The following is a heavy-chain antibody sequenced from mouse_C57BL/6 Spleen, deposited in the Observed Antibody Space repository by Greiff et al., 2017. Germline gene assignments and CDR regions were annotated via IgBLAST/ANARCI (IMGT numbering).Heavy chain of an antibody. J-gene: IGHJ2*01. CDR3: ARCGVSKGYFDY. CDR1: GYTFTSYW. CDR2: IDPSDSYT. D-gene: IGHD2-5*01. V-gene: IGHV1-69*01. Sequence: QVQLQQPGAELVMPGASVKLSCKASGYTFTSYWMHWVKQRPGQGLEWIGEIDPSDSYTNYNQKFKGKSTLTVDKSSSTAYMQLSSLTSEDSAVYYCARCGVSKGYFDYWGQGTTLTVSS.